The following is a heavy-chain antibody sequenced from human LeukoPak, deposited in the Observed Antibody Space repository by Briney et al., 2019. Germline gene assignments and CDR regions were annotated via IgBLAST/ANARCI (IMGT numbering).Heavy chain of an antibody. CDR2: ISGSGGST. Sequence: GGSLRLSCAASGFTFSSYAMSWVRQAPGKGLEWVSAISGSGGSTYYADSVKGRFTISRDNSKNTLYLQMNSLRAEDTAVYYCAKQSEWYCSSTSCYTGRATHFDYWGQGTLVTVSS. CDR3: AKQSEWYCSSTSCYTGRATHFDY. D-gene: IGHD2-2*02. J-gene: IGHJ4*02. V-gene: IGHV3-23*01. CDR1: GFTFSSYA.